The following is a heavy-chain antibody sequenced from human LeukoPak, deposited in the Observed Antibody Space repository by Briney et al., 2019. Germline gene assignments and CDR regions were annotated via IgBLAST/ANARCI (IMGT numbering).Heavy chain of an antibody. V-gene: IGHV3-7*03. J-gene: IGHJ4*02. CDR3: AKDLRHKGYDWPY. CDR1: GFTFGNSW. Sequence: PGGSLRLSCAASGFTFGNSWMTWVRQAPGKGREWVASIKQDGSETYYVDSVKGRFTISRDNSKNTLYLQMNSLRAEDTAVYYCAKDLRHKGYDWPYWSQGTLVTVSS. CDR2: IKQDGSET. D-gene: IGHD5-12*01.